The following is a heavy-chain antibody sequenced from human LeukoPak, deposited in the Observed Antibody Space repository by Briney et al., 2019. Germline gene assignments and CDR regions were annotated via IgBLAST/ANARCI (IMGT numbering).Heavy chain of an antibody. Sequence: SETLSLTCTVSGGSISSYYRSWIRQPPGKGLEWIGYIYYSGSTNYNPSLKSRVTISVDTSKNQFSLKLSSVTAADTAVYYCARHGHRGYSYGVIDYWGQGTLVTVSS. CDR3: ARHGHRGYSYGVIDY. CDR1: GGSISSYY. CDR2: IYYSGST. V-gene: IGHV4-59*08. D-gene: IGHD5-18*01. J-gene: IGHJ4*02.